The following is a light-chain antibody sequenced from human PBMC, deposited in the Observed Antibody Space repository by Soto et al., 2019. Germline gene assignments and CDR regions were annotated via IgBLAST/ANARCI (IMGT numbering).Light chain of an antibody. CDR1: QSVSTRS. Sequence: EIVLTQSPGTLSLSPGERATLSCRASQSVSTRSLAWYQQKPGQAPRLLISGASSRAADIPDRFSGSGSGTDFTLTINRLEPEDFAVSYCQQYDSAPRTFGPGTKVE. CDR2: GAS. J-gene: IGKJ1*01. V-gene: IGKV3-20*01. CDR3: QQYDSAPRT.